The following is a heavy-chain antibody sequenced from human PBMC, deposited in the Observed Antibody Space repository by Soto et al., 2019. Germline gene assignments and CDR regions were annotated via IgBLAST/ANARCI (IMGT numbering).Heavy chain of an antibody. Sequence: QITLKESGPAQVRATQTLTLTCAVSGFSVRSSGVAVAWIRQPPGKALEWLALIYWDDDERYSPSLKNRPTITKDTSKNQVVLTMTTMGPVDTGTYYCVYASSSRHHAADVWGQGTSVTVSS. J-gene: IGHJ6*02. CDR1: GFSVRSSGVA. CDR3: VYASSSRHHAADV. CDR2: IYWDDDE. V-gene: IGHV2-5*04. D-gene: IGHD6-6*01.